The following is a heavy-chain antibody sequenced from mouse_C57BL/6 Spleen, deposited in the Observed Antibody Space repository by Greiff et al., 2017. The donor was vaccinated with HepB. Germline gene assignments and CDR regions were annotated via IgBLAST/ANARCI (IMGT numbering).Heavy chain of an antibody. CDR1: GFSFNTYA. Sequence: DVQLVESGGGLVQPKGSLKLSCAASGFSFNTYAMNWVRQAPGKGLEWVARIRSKSNNYATYYADSVKDRFTISRDDSESMLYLQMNNLKTEYTAMYYCVRRGSYYAMDYWGQGTSVTVSS. CDR3: VRRGSYYAMDY. CDR2: IRSKSNNYAT. D-gene: IGHD4-1*01. J-gene: IGHJ4*01. V-gene: IGHV10-1*01.